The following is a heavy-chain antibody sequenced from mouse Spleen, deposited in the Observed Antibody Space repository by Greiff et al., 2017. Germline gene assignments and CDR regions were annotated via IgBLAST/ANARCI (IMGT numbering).Heavy chain of an antibody. CDR1: GYAFSSYW. CDR2: IYPGDGDT. Sequence: QVQLQQSGAELVKPGASVKISCKASGYAFSSYWMNWVKQRPGKGLEWIGQIYPGDGDTNYNGKFKGKATLTADKSSSTAYMQLSSLTSEDSAVYFCAREITTVEVDYWGQGTTLTVSS. V-gene: IGHV1-80*01. D-gene: IGHD1-1*01. CDR3: AREITTVEVDY. J-gene: IGHJ2*01.